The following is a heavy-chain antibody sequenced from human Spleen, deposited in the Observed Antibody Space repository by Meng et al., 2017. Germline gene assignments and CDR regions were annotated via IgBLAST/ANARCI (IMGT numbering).Heavy chain of an antibody. Sequence: GESLKISCAASGFTFSSYEMNWVRQAPGKGLEWVSYISSSGSTIYYADSVKGRFTISRDNAKNSLYLQMNSLRAEDTAVYYCARWCSGWYLVSYYGMDVWGQGTTVTVSS. CDR3: ARWCSGWYLVSYYGMDV. D-gene: IGHD6-19*01. V-gene: IGHV3-48*03. J-gene: IGHJ6*02. CDR1: GFTFSSYE. CDR2: ISSSGSTI.